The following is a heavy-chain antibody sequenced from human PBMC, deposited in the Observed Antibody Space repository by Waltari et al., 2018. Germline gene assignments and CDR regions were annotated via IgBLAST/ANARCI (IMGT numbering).Heavy chain of an antibody. J-gene: IGHJ5*02. CDR3: ARGAIVVVPAASRMYFNWFDP. CDR2: INHSGST. Sequence: QVQLQQWGAGLLKPSETLSLTCAVYGGSFSGYYWSWIRQPPGKGLEWIGEINHSGSTNYNPSLKSRVTISVDTSKTQFSLKLSSVTAADTAVYYCARGAIVVVPAASRMYFNWFDPWGQGTLVTVSS. CDR1: GGSFSGYY. V-gene: IGHV4-34*01. D-gene: IGHD2-2*01.